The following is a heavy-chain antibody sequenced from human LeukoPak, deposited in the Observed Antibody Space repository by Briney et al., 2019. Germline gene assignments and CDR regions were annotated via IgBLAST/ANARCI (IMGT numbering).Heavy chain of an antibody. Sequence: GGSLRLSCAASGFTFSSYSMNWVRQAPGKGLEWVSSISSSSSYIYYADSVKGRFTISRDNAKNSLYLQMNSLRAEDTAVYYCARGAGDGYSYGDYYYYYYMDVWGKGTTATVSS. CDR3: ARGAGDGYSYGDYYYYYYMDV. CDR1: GFTFSSYS. J-gene: IGHJ6*03. D-gene: IGHD5-18*01. CDR2: ISSSSSYI. V-gene: IGHV3-21*01.